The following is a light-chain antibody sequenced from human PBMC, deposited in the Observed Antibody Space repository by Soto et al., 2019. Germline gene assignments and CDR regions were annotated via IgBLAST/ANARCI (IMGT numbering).Light chain of an antibody. CDR2: EVT. CDR1: SSDVGGYNY. CDR3: CSYAGSNNLKV. Sequence: QSVLTQPPSASGSPGQSVTISCTGTSSDVGGYNYVSWYQQHPGKAPKLMIYEVTKRPSGVPDRFSGSKSGNTASLTVSGLQAEYEADYYCCSYAGSNNLKVFGTGTKVPVL. V-gene: IGLV2-8*01. J-gene: IGLJ1*01.